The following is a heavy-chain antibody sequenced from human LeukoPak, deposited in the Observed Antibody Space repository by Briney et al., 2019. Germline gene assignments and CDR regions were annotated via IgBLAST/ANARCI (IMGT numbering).Heavy chain of an antibody. CDR2: IWYDGNKK. V-gene: IGHV3-33*06. Sequence: GGSLRLSCAASGFTFSSYGMHWVRQAPGKGLEWVALIWYDGNKKYYADSVKGRFTISRDNSKNTLYLQMNSLRAEDTAVYYCAKALSGSKRYFDYWGQGTLVTVSS. D-gene: IGHD1-26*01. CDR1: GFTFSSYG. CDR3: AKALSGSKRYFDY. J-gene: IGHJ4*02.